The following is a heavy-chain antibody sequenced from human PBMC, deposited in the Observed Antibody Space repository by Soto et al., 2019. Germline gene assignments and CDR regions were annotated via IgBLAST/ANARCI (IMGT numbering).Heavy chain of an antibody. CDR3: AREMATGAFDI. D-gene: IGHD5-12*01. Sequence: GASVKVSCXASGYTFTSYAMHWVRQAPGQRLEWMGWINAGNGNTKYSQKFQGRVTMTRDTSTSTAYMELRSLRSDDTAVYYCAREMATGAFDIWGQGTMVTVSS. CDR2: INAGNGNT. J-gene: IGHJ3*02. CDR1: GYTFTSYA. V-gene: IGHV1-3*01.